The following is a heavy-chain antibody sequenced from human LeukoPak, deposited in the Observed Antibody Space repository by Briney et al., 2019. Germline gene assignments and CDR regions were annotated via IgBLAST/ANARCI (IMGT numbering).Heavy chain of an antibody. CDR2: VYTSGST. Sequence: KPSETLSLTCTVSGGSISSYYWNWIRQPAGEGLKWIGRVYTSGSTNYNPSLKSRVTMSVDTSKNQFSLRLSSVTAADTAVYYCASGYYYFDYWGQGSLVTVSS. V-gene: IGHV4-4*07. J-gene: IGHJ4*02. CDR3: ASGYYYFDY. CDR1: GGSISSYY. D-gene: IGHD3-22*01.